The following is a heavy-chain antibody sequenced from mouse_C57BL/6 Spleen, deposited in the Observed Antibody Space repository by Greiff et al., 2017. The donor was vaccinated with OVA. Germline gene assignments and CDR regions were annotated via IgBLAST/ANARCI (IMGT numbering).Heavy chain of an antibody. Sequence: QVQLQQPGAELVRPGSSVKLSCKASGYTFTSYWMDWVKQRPGQGLEWIGNIYPSDSETHYNQKFKDKATLTVDKSSSTAYIQLSSLTSEDSAVYYCARGYYGSSYDYWGQGTTLTVSS. CDR1: GYTFTSYW. CDR3: ARGYYGSSYDY. J-gene: IGHJ2*01. V-gene: IGHV1-61*01. D-gene: IGHD1-1*01. CDR2: IYPSDSET.